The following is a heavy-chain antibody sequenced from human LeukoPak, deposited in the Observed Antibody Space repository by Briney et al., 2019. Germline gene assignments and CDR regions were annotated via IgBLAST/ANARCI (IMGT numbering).Heavy chain of an antibody. V-gene: IGHV4-34*08. Sequence: SETLSLTCGVYGGTFSGYYWGWIRQPPGKGLEWIGSIYYSGSTYYNPSLKSRVTISVDTSKNQFSLKLSSVTAADTAVYYCALPIYYGSGSYYQFDYWGQGTLVTVSS. CDR3: ALPIYYGSGSYYQFDY. CDR1: GGTFSGYY. CDR2: IYYSGST. D-gene: IGHD3-10*01. J-gene: IGHJ4*02.